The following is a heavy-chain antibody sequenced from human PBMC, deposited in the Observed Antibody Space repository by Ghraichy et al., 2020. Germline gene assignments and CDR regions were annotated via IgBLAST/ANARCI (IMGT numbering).Heavy chain of an antibody. CDR1: GFTFITYA. CDR2: ISGGGGTA. D-gene: IGHD2-2*01. CDR3: AKGGGFCSSMSCSPDY. J-gene: IGHJ4*02. V-gene: IGHV3-23*01. Sequence: GGSLRLSCAASGFTFITYAMSWVRRAPGKGLEWVSVISGGGGTAYYADSVKGRFTVSRDNYKNTLYLQMNSLRADDTAVYFCAKGGGFCSSMSCSPDYWGQGTLVTVSS.